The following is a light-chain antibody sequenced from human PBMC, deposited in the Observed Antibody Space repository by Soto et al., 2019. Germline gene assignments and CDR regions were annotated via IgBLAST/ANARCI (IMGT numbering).Light chain of an antibody. CDR2: RNS. V-gene: IGLV1-47*01. CDR3: AAWDDSLSGVM. Sequence: QSVLTQSPSASGTPGQRVTISCSGSSSNIGGNYVYWYQQLPGRAPKLLICRNSKRPSGVPDRFSGSKSGTSAALAISGLRSEDEADYYCAAWDDSLSGVMFGGGTQLTVL. CDR1: SSNIGGNY. J-gene: IGLJ3*02.